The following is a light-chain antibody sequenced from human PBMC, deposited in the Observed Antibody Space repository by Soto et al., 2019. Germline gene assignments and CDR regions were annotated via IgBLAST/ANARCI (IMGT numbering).Light chain of an antibody. CDR1: QSISSY. V-gene: IGKV1-39*01. CDR2: AAS. J-gene: IGKJ4*01. Sequence: DIQMTQSPSSLSASVGDRVTITCRAIQSISSYLNWSQQKPGKAPKLLIYAASSLQGEVPSRFSGSVSGTDFTLTISSLQREDCAICDCQQSSRTVLTFGGGTKVEIK. CDR3: QQSSRTVLT.